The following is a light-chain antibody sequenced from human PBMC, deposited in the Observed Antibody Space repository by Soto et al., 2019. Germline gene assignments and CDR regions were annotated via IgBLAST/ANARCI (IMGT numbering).Light chain of an antibody. V-gene: IGKV3-20*01. CDR2: GAS. CDR1: QSVSNNY. J-gene: IGKJ1*01. CDR3: QQYGSSGT. Sequence: ETFLTQSPCTLSLSPGERATLSCRASQSVSNNYLAWYQQKPGQAPRLLIYGASNRATGIPDRFSGSGSGTDFTLTISRLEPEDFAAYYCQQYGSSGTFGQGTKVDIK.